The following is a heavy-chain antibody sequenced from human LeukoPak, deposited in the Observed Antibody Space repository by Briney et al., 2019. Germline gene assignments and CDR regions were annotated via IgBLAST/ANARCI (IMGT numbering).Heavy chain of an antibody. Sequence: SETLSLTCAVYGGSFSDYYWSWIRQPPGKGLEWIGEINHSGSTNYNPSLKSRVTISVDTSKNQFSLKLSSVTAADTAVYYCARGGSSGWYPYYYMDVWGKGTTVTVSS. CDR2: INHSGST. J-gene: IGHJ6*03. CDR1: GGSFSDYY. V-gene: IGHV4-34*01. D-gene: IGHD6-19*01. CDR3: ARGGSSGWYPYYYMDV.